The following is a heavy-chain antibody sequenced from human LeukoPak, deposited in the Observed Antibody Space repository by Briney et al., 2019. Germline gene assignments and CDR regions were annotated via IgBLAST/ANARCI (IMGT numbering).Heavy chain of an antibody. V-gene: IGHV4-39*07. CDR1: GGSISSSNFY. Sequence: PSETLSLTCTVSGGSISSSNFYWGWIRHPPGKGLEWIGSVYSSGNTYYNPSLKSRVTISVDTSKNQFSLKLSSVTAADTAVYYCARLSGYSSGHYYSDYWGQGTLVTVSS. CDR2: VYSSGNT. D-gene: IGHD3-22*01. CDR3: ARLSGYSSGHYYSDY. J-gene: IGHJ4*02.